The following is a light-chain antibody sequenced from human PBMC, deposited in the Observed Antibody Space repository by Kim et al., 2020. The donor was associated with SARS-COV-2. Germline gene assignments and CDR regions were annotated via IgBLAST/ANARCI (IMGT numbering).Light chain of an antibody. CDR3: QAWDSTTAPV. CDR1: KLGDKY. J-gene: IGLJ2*01. V-gene: IGLV3-1*01. CDR2: HDN. Sequence: SYELTQPPSVSVSPGQTASITCSGDKLGDKYPSWYQQRPGQSTVLVIYHDNKRTSGIPDRFSGSNYGTTATLTISETQAMDEADYYCQAWDSTTAPVFGG.